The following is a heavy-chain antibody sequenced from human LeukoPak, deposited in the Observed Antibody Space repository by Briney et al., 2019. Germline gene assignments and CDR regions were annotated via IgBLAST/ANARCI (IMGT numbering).Heavy chain of an antibody. Sequence: PGGSLRLSCSASEFTFNKYVMHWVRQAPDKGLEYVSGVSNNGDSTYYADSVKGRFTISRDNSKNTLYLQMSSLRPEDTAAYYCVKGEVRGYKKRGVDYWGQGTLVTVSS. J-gene: IGHJ4*02. CDR1: EFTFNKYV. CDR2: VSNNGDST. V-gene: IGHV3-64D*06. CDR3: VKGEVRGYKKRGVDY. D-gene: IGHD5-18*01.